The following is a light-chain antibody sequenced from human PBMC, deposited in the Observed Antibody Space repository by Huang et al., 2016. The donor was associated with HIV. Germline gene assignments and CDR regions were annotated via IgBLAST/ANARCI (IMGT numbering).Light chain of an antibody. J-gene: IGKJ2*01. CDR3: QQYNNWPRT. CDR2: GAS. CDR1: KSVSSN. Sequence: ERVMTQSPDTLSVSPGERATLYCRASKSVSSNLAWYQQKPGQAPRLLVYGASTRVIDIPARFSGGGSGTEFTLTISSLQSEDSAVYYCQQYNNWPRTFGQGTKLEIK. V-gene: IGKV3-15*01.